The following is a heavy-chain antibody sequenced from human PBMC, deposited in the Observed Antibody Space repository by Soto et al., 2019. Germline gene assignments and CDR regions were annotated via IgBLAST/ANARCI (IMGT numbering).Heavy chain of an antibody. CDR2: ISAHNGNT. J-gene: IGHJ4*02. Sequence: QVHLVQSGAEVKKPAASVKVSCKGSGYTVPSYGITWVRQAPGQGLEWMGWISAHNGNTDYAQKLQGRVTVTRDTSTSTAYMELRSLRSDDTAVYYCARGRYGDYWGQGALVTVSS. V-gene: IGHV1-18*01. CDR3: ARGRYGDY. CDR1: GYTVPSYG. D-gene: IGHD1-1*01.